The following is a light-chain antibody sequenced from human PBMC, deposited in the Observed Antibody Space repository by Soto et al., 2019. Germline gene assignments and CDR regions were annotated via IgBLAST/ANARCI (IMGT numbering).Light chain of an antibody. CDR1: QTVSSR. J-gene: IGKJ1*01. CDR2: DTS. V-gene: IGKV3-11*01. CDR3: HQRKRWTRT. Sequence: EMVLTQAPCTHTSTPWGRANLSCRASQTVSSRLAWYQHKPGQAPRLLIYDTSNRATGIPARFSGSGSGTDFTLTISSLEHEDFAVYYCHQRKRWTRTVGQGTKVDI.